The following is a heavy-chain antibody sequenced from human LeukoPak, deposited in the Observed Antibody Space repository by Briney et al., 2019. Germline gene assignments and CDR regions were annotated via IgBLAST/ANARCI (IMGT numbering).Heavy chain of an antibody. CDR2: IYYSGST. CDR3: ARIGDYDFWSATTD. Sequence: SETLSLTCTVSGGSISSSSYYWGWIRQPPGKGLEWIGSIYYSGSTYYNPSLKSRVTISVDTSKNQFSLKLSSVTAADTAVYYCARIGDYDFWSATTDWGQGTLVTVSS. D-gene: IGHD3-3*01. V-gene: IGHV4-39*07. CDR1: GGSISSSSYY. J-gene: IGHJ4*02.